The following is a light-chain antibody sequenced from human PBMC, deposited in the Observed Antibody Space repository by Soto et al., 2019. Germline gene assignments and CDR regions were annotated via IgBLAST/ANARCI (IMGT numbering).Light chain of an antibody. CDR2: EVT. V-gene: IGLV2-14*01. CDR3: SSYTSSNTLI. CDR1: SSDVCGYNY. J-gene: IGLJ2*01. Sequence: QSALTQPASVSGSPGQSITISCTGTSSDVCGYNYVSWYQQHPGKAPKLMIYEVTNRPSGVSNRFSGSKSGNTASLTISGLQAEDEADYYCSSYTSSNTLIFGGGTKVTVL.